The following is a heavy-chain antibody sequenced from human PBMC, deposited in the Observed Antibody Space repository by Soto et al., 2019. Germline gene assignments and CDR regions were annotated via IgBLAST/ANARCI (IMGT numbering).Heavy chain of an antibody. CDR2: ISYTGGST. D-gene: IGHD2-15*01. CDR3: AKDPTVSLRGSDI. Sequence: EVLLLESGGGLVQPGGSLRLSCEASGFSFSSYAMTWVRQAPGKGLEWVSTISYTGGSTYYADSVKGRFTISRDNSKNTLFLQMDSLRDEDTVVYYCAKDPTVSLRGSDIWGQGNLVTVSS. J-gene: IGHJ4*02. V-gene: IGHV3-23*01. CDR1: GFSFSSYA.